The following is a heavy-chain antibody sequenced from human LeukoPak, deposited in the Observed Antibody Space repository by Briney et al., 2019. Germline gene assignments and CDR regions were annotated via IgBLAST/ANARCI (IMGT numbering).Heavy chain of an antibody. CDR3: ARDRVAAAGTDFQH. D-gene: IGHD6-13*01. CDR1: GYTFTSYG. V-gene: IGHV1-18*01. J-gene: IGHJ1*01. Sequence: GASVKVSCKASGYTFTSYGISWVQQAPGQGLEWMGWISAYNGNTNYAQKLQGRVTMTTDTSTSTGYMELRSLRSDDTAVYYCARDRVAAAGTDFQHWGQGTLVTVSS. CDR2: ISAYNGNT.